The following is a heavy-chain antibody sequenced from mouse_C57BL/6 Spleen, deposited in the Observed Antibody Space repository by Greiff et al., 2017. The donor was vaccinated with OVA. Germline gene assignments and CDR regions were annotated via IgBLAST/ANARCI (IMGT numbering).Heavy chain of an antibody. Sequence: EVMLVESVGGLVKPGGSLKLSCAASGFTFSSYAMSWVRQTPETRLEWVATISDGGSYTYYPDNVKGRFTISRDNAKNNLYLQMSHLKSEDTAMYYCARVGSSYPYYAMDYWGQGTSVTVSS. CDR1: GFTFSSYA. CDR2: ISDGGSYT. J-gene: IGHJ4*01. CDR3: ARVGSSYPYYAMDY. D-gene: IGHD1-1*01. V-gene: IGHV5-4*03.